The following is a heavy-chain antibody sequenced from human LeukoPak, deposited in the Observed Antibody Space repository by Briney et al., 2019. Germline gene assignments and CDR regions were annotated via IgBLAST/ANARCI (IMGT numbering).Heavy chain of an antibody. V-gene: IGHV4-39*01. CDR1: GGSISSSSYY. Sequence: SETLSLTCTVAGGSISSSSYYWGWIRQPPGKGLEWIGSIYNSGSTYYNPSLKSRITISVDTSKNQFSLKLSSVTAADTAVYYCASDCSSISCYGSDYWGQGTLVTVS. CDR3: ASDCSSISCYGSDY. J-gene: IGHJ4*02. D-gene: IGHD2-2*01. CDR2: IYNSGST.